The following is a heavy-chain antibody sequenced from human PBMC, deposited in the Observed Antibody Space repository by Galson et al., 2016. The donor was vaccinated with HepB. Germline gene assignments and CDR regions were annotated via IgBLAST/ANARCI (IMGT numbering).Heavy chain of an antibody. J-gene: IGHJ3*01. D-gene: IGHD2-8*02. V-gene: IGHV3-23*01. CDR2: ISGSGGST. CDR1: GFTFSGYA. CDR3: AKYQSYCTATNCQTGGFDV. Sequence: SLRLSCAASGFTFSGYAMSWVRQAPGKGLEWVSTISGSGGSTYYADSLKGRLTISRDNSKNTLYLQMNSLRAEDTAVYYCAKYQSYCTATNCQTGGFDVWGQGTMVTVSS.